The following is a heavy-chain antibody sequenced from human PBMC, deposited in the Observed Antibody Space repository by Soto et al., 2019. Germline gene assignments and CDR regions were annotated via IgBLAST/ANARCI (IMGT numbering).Heavy chain of an antibody. CDR2: IIPIFGTA. V-gene: IGHV1-69*13. J-gene: IGHJ4*02. CDR1: GGTFSSYA. CDR3: ARMNWSPRDSYGLVYFDY. D-gene: IGHD5-18*01. Sequence: GASVKVSCKASGGTFSSYAISWVRQAPGQGLEWMGGIIPIFGTANYAQKFQGRVTITADESTSTAYMELSSLRSEDTAVYYCARMNWSPRDSYGLVYFDYWGQGTLVTVSS.